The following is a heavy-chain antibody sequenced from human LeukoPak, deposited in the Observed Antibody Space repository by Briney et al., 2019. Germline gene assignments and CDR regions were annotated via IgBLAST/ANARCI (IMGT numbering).Heavy chain of an antibody. CDR3: ARGRYYGSGSYYTSDY. D-gene: IGHD3-10*01. J-gene: IGHJ4*02. CDR2: INHSGST. V-gene: IGHV4-34*01. CDR1: GGSFSGYY. Sequence: PSETLSLTCAVYGGSFSGYYWSWIRQPPGKGLEWIGEINHSGSTNYNPSLKSRVTISVDTSKNQFSLKLSSVTAADTAVYYCARGRYYGSGSYYTSDYWGQGTLVTVSS.